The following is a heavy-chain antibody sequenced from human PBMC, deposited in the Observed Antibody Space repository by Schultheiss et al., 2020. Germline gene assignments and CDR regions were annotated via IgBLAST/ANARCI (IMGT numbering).Heavy chain of an antibody. D-gene: IGHD1-26*01. V-gene: IGHV4-39*07. Sequence: SETLSLTCTVSGGSISSGGYYWGWIRQPPGKGLEWIGSIYYSGNTYYNSSLKTPVTISVDRSNSQFSLKLSSVTAADTAVYYCARTVRGWGAFDIWGQGTMVTVSS. CDR3: ARTVRGWGAFDI. CDR1: GGSISSGGYY. J-gene: IGHJ3*02. CDR2: IYYSGNT.